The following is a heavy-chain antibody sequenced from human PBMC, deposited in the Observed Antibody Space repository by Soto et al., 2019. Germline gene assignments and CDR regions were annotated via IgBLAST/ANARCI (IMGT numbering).Heavy chain of an antibody. D-gene: IGHD3-16*01. V-gene: IGHV5-51*01. Sequence: GESLKISCKGSGYSFTSYWIGWVRQMPGKGLEWMGIIYPGDSDTRYSPSFQGQVTISADKSISTAYLQWSSLKASDTAMYYCGRQAGGGGAPRGRDVWGQGTTVTVPS. J-gene: IGHJ6*02. CDR1: GYSFTSYW. CDR2: IYPGDSDT. CDR3: GRQAGGGGAPRGRDV.